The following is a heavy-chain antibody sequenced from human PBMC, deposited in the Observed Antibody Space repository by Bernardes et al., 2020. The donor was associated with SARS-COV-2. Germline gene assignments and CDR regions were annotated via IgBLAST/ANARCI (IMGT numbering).Heavy chain of an antibody. CDR2: INPNTGGT. J-gene: IGHJ4*02. CDR3: ARTRTTISTTGIPVDY. Sequence: ASVKVSCKASGYTFTGYFMHWVRQAPGQRFEWMGWINPNTGGTNYVQKFQGRVTMTRDTSITTAYMDLSRLGSDDTAYYYCARTRTTISTTGIPVDYWGQGTLVTVSS. V-gene: IGHV1-2*02. D-gene: IGHD2-21*02. CDR1: GYTFTGYF.